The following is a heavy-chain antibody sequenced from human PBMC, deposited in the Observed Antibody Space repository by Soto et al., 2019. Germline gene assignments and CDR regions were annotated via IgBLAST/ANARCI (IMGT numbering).Heavy chain of an antibody. Sequence: SETLSLTCAVSGGSISSGGYYWTWIRQHPGKGLEWIGYIYYSGSTYHNPSLKSRVTISVDTSKNQFSLKLSSVTAADTAVYYCARVCGGDCHYGMDVWGQGTTVTVSS. CDR2: IYYSGST. V-gene: IGHV4-31*11. J-gene: IGHJ6*02. CDR1: GGSISSGGYY. D-gene: IGHD2-21*02. CDR3: ARVCGGDCHYGMDV.